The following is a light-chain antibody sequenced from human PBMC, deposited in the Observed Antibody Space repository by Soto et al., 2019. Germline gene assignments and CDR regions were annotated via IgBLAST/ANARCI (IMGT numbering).Light chain of an antibody. CDR3: QHYYSTPRT. CDR1: QSVLYSSNNKNY. J-gene: IGKJ1*01. CDR2: WAS. Sequence: DIVMTQSPDSLAVSLGERATINCKSSQSVLYSSNNKNYLAWYQQKPRQPPKLLISWASTRESGVPDRFSGSGSGTDFTLTISSLQAEDVAVYYCQHYYSTPRTFGQGTKVEIK. V-gene: IGKV4-1*01.